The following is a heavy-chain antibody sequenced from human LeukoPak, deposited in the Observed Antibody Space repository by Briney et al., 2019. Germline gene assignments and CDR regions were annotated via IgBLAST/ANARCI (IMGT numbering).Heavy chain of an antibody. J-gene: IGHJ3*02. D-gene: IGHD6-13*01. Sequence: SETLSLTCTVSGGSISSYYWSWIRQPPGKGLEWVGYIYYSGSTNYNPSLKSRVTISVDTSKNQFSLKLSSVTAADTAVYYGAREAPSSSWYGAFDIWGQGTMVTVSS. V-gene: IGHV4-59*01. CDR1: GGSISSYY. CDR3: AREAPSSSWYGAFDI. CDR2: IYYSGST.